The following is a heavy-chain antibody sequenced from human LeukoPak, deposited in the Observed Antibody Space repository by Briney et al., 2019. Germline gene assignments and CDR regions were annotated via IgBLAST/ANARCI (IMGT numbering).Heavy chain of an antibody. J-gene: IGHJ5*02. CDR3: ARRKGRVYYGSGSPNWFDP. D-gene: IGHD3-10*01. Sequence: SETLSLTCAVYGGSFSGYYWSWIRQPPGKGLEWIGEINHSGSTNYNPSLKGRVTISVDTSKNQFSLKLSSVTAADTAVYYCARRKGRVYYGSGSPNWFDPWGQGTLVTVSS. V-gene: IGHV4-34*01. CDR1: GGSFSGYY. CDR2: INHSGST.